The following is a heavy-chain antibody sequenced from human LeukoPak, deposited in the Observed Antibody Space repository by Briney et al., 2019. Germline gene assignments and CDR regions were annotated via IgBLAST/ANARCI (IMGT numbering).Heavy chain of an antibody. Sequence: SETLSLTCTVSGFSITTGHYWGWIRQPPGKGLEWIGSIYHSGSTYYNPSLKSRVTISVGTSKNQFSLKLSSVTAADTAVYYCARRGIVGATVYWGQGTLVTVSS. J-gene: IGHJ4*02. CDR3: ARRGIVGATVY. CDR2: IYHSGST. V-gene: IGHV4-38-2*02. CDR1: GFSITTGHY. D-gene: IGHD1-26*01.